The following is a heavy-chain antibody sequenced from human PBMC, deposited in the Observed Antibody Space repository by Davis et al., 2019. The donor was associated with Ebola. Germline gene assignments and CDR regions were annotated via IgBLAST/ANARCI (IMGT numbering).Heavy chain of an antibody. CDR1: GVSITTYF. V-gene: IGHV4-59*12. D-gene: IGHD2-21*01. Sequence: PSDTLSPPCSVSGVSITTYFWSSIRQPPGKGLEWVGYIQHSGSANANPSLKSRVTFSIDTSKSQVSLKLTSVTAADTAVYYCARDTRPCGGDCYDDTFDMWGQGTMVIVSS. CDR3: ARDTRPCGGDCYDDTFDM. J-gene: IGHJ3*02. CDR2: IQHSGSA.